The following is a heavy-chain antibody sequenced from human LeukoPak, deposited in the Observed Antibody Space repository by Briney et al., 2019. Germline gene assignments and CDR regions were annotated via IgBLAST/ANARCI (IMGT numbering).Heavy chain of an antibody. CDR3: ARAPTTGVDY. CDR1: GGTFNSYA. V-gene: IGHV1-69*04. J-gene: IGHJ4*02. D-gene: IGHD4-17*01. Sequence: SVKVSCKASGGTFNSYAISWVRQAPGQGLEWMGRIIPILGIANYAQKFQGRVTMTRNTSISTAYMELSSLRSEDTAVYYCARAPTTGVDYWGQGTLVTVSS. CDR2: IIPILGIA.